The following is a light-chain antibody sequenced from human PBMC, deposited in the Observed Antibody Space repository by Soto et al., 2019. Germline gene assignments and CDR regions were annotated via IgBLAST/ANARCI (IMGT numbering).Light chain of an antibody. CDR1: QSINSH. J-gene: IGKJ4*01. CDR2: DTS. V-gene: IGKV3-11*01. Sequence: EIVLTQSPATLSLSPGERATLSCRASQSINSHLVWYQQKPGQAPRLLVYDTSIRATDIPARFSGSGSGTDFTLAISSLEPEDFAVYYCQQRSNWPLTFGGGTKVEIK. CDR3: QQRSNWPLT.